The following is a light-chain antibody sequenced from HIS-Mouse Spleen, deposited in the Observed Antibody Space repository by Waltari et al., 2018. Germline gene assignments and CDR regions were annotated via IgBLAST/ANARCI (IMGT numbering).Light chain of an antibody. CDR3: SSYTSSSFNVV. CDR1: TSDAGGHDY. Sequence: QSALTQPASVSGSPGQSIPLSCTGTTSDAGGHDYVSWYQQHPGKAPKLMIYDVSNRPSGVSNRFSGSKSGNTASLTISGLQAEDEADYYCSSYTSSSFNVVFGGGTKLTVL. V-gene: IGLV2-14*03. CDR2: DVS. J-gene: IGLJ2*01.